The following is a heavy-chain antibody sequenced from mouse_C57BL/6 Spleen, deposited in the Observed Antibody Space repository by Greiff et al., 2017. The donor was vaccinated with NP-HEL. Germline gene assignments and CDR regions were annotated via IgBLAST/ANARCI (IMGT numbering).Heavy chain of an antibody. V-gene: IGHV3-6*01. D-gene: IGHD2-4*01. CDR3: AREYDYDAWFAY. CDR1: GYSITSGYY. Sequence: EVKLQESGPGLVKPSQSLSLTCSVTGYSITSGYYWNWIRQFPGNKLEWMGYISYDGSNNYNPSLKNRISITRDTSKNQFFLKLNSVTTEDTATYYCAREYDYDAWFAYWGQGTLVTVSA. J-gene: IGHJ3*01. CDR2: ISYDGSN.